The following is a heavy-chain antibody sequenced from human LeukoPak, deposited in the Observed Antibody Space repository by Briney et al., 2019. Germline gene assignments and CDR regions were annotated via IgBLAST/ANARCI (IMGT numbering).Heavy chain of an antibody. V-gene: IGHV3-23*01. CDR1: GFTFSSYS. CDR3: AKDALTNWNYYYYYMDV. Sequence: PGGSLRLSCVASGFTFSSYSMSWVRQAPGKGLEWVSAISGSGGSTYYADSVKGRFTISRDNSKNTLYLQMNSLRAEDTAVYYCAKDALTNWNYYYYYMDVWGKGTTVTVSS. CDR2: ISGSGGST. J-gene: IGHJ6*03. D-gene: IGHD1-1*01.